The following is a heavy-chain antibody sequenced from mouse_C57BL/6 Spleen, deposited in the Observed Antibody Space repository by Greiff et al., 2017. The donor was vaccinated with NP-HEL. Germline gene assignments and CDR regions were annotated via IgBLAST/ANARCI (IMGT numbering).Heavy chain of an antibody. CDR2: IYPGDGDT. CDR3: LWPLYYYAMDY. D-gene: IGHD1-1*02. CDR1: GYAFSSSW. Sequence: QVQLQQSGPELVKPGASVKISCKASGYAFSSSWMNWVKQRPGKGLEWIGRIYPGDGDTNYNGKFKGKATLTADKSSSTAYMQLSSLTSEDSAVYFCLWPLYYYAMDYWGQGTSVTVSS. J-gene: IGHJ4*01. V-gene: IGHV1-82*01.